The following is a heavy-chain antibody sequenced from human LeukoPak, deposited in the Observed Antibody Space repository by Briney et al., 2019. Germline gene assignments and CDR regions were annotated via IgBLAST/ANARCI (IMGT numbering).Heavy chain of an antibody. J-gene: IGHJ4*02. CDR2: ISYSGST. Sequence: PSETLSLTCTVSGGSISSYYWSWIRQPPGKGLEWIGYISYSGSTNYNPSLESRVTISVDTSKNQFSLKLSSVTAADTAVYYCARSWMYSSGYYFDYWGQGTLVTVSS. V-gene: IGHV4-59*08. CDR3: ARSWMYSSGYYFDY. CDR1: GGSISSYY. D-gene: IGHD3-22*01.